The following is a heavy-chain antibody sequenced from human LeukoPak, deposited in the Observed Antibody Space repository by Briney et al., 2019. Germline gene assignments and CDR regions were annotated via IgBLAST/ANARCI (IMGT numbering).Heavy chain of an antibody. D-gene: IGHD3-10*01. Sequence: SETLSLTCAVYGGSFSGYYWSWIRQPPGKGLEWIGEINHSGSTNYNPSLKSRVTISVDTSKNQFSLKLSSVTAADTAVYYCARGSPYHLITMVRGVIPRGWFDPWGQGTLVTVSS. CDR3: ARGSPYHLITMVRGVIPRGWFDP. CDR1: GGSFSGYY. J-gene: IGHJ5*02. CDR2: INHSGST. V-gene: IGHV4-34*01.